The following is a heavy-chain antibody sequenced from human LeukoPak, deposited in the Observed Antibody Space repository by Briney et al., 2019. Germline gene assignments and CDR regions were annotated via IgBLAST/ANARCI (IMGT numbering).Heavy chain of an antibody. CDR2: ISNDGSGK. CDR3: AREIGSSGWAGFFDY. Sequence: PGGSLRLSCAASGFTLSSNPMHWVRQAPGKGLEWVAVISNDGSGKSDADSVKGRFIVSRDNSKNTLYLQMNSLRTEDTAVYYCAREIGSSGWAGFFDYWGQGTLVTVSS. V-gene: IGHV3-30-3*01. CDR1: GFTLSSNP. D-gene: IGHD6-19*01. J-gene: IGHJ4*02.